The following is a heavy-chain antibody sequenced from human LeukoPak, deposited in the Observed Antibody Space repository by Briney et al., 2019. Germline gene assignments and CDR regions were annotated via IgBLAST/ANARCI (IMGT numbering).Heavy chain of an antibody. D-gene: IGHD5-18*01. Sequence: GGSLRLSCAASGFTFDDYAMHWVRQAPGKGLEWVSLISWDGGSTYYADSVKGRFTISRDNSKNSLYLQMNSLRAEDTALYYCAKPASTGYCYGLVYRGQGTLVTVSS. CDR1: GFTFDDYA. CDR3: AKPASTGYCYGLVY. J-gene: IGHJ4*02. CDR2: ISWDGGST. V-gene: IGHV3-43D*04.